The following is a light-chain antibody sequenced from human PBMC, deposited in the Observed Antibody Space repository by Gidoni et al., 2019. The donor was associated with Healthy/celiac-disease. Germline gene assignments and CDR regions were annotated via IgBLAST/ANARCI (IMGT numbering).Light chain of an antibody. CDR3: QQRSNWHPALT. V-gene: IGKV3-11*01. J-gene: IGKJ4*01. Sequence: DIVLTQSPATLSLSPGERATLSCRASQSVSSYLAWYQQKPGQAPRLPIYDASNRATGIPARFSGSGSGTDFTLSISSLEPEDFAVYYCQQRSNWHPALTFGGGTKVEIK. CDR1: QSVSSY. CDR2: DAS.